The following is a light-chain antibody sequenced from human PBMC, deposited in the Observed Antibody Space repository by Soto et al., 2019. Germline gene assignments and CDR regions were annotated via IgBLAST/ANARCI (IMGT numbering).Light chain of an antibody. Sequence: DIQMTQSRSSLSASVGDRVTITCRASQGISNYLAWYQQKPGKAPKLLIYDASSLESGVPSRFSGSGSGTEFTLTISSLRSEDSAVYYCQQYLQWPRTFGQGAKVDIK. CDR1: QGISNY. J-gene: IGKJ1*01. V-gene: IGKV1-NL1*01. CDR2: DAS. CDR3: QQYLQWPRT.